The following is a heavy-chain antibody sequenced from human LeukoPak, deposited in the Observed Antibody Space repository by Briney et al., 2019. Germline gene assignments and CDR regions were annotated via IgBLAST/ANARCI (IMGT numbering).Heavy chain of an antibody. CDR3: ARVGVDTAMDKLYYYFYYMDV. D-gene: IGHD5-18*01. Sequence: ASVKVSCKASGGTFSNYGISWVRQAPGQGLEWMGGIIPIFGTANYAQKFQGRVTITADESTSTAYMELSSLRSEDTAIYYCARVGVDTAMDKLYYYFYYMDVWGKGTTVTISS. CDR1: GGTFSNYG. J-gene: IGHJ6*03. V-gene: IGHV1-69*13. CDR2: IIPIFGTA.